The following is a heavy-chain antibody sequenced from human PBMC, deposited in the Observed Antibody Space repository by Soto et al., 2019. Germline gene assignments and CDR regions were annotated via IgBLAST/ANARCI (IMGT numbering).Heavy chain of an antibody. Sequence: GGSLRLSCVASGLIVSDNYMNWVRQAPGKGLEWVSTFSGSGGNIYYAESVKGRLTISRDDSKNTLYLQMNSLRVEDTAVYYCAKDPPWTVGPLAMDVWGQGTTVTVSS. J-gene: IGHJ6*02. V-gene: IGHV3-23*01. D-gene: IGHD2-2*01. CDR1: GLIVSDNY. CDR3: AKDPPWTVGPLAMDV. CDR2: FSGSGGNI.